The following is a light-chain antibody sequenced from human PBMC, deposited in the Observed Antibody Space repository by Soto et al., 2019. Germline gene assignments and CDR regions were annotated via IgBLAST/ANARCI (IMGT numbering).Light chain of an antibody. CDR2: RNS. CDR3: AAWDDSLNGWV. Sequence: QSVLTQPPSASGTPGQRVTISCSGSSSNIGSYTVNWYQQLPVTAPKLLIYRNSQRPSGVPDRFSGSKSGTSASLAISGLQSEDEADYYCAAWDDSLNGWVFGGGTKLTVL. V-gene: IGLV1-44*01. J-gene: IGLJ3*02. CDR1: SSNIGSYT.